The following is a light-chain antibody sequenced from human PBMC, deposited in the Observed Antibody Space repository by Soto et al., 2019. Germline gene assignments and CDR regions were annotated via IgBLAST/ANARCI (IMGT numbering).Light chain of an antibody. CDR1: QSVRSD. J-gene: IGKJ1*01. V-gene: IGKV3-11*01. CDR2: HTS. Sequence: EIVLTQSPATLSLSPGERATLSCRASQSVRSDLGWYQQKPGQAPRLLIYHTSNRATGIPARFSGSGSGTDFTLTISSLEPEDFAVYYCQQSIDWPLTFCQGTKVEIK. CDR3: QQSIDWPLT.